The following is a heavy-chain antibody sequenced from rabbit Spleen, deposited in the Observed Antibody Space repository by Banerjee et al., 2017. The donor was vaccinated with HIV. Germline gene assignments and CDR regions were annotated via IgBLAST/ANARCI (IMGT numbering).Heavy chain of an antibody. V-gene: IGHV1S45*01. CDR2: IYTDSGST. CDR1: GFDFTSTYS. CDR3: ARAYDDSGSVRGYFDL. D-gene: IGHD1-1*01. Sequence: QQQLEESGGGLVKPEGSLTLTCTASGFDFTSTYSMCWVRQAPGKGLEWIGRIYTDSGSTWYASWAKGRFTISKTSSTTVTLQMTSLTAADTATYFCARAYDDSGSVRGYFDLWGPGTLVTVS. J-gene: IGHJ4*01.